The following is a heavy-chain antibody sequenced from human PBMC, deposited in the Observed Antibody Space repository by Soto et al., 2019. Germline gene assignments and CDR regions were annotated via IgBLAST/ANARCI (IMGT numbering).Heavy chain of an antibody. CDR1: GFTFSDHY. V-gene: IGHV3-72*01. Sequence: PGGSLRLSCAASGFTFSDHYMDWVRQAPGKGLEWVGRTRNKANSYTTEYAASVKGRLTTSRDDSKNSLYLQMNSLKTEDTAVYYCARDQYGMDVWGQGTTVTVS. CDR2: TRNKANSYTT. J-gene: IGHJ6*02. CDR3: ARDQYGMDV.